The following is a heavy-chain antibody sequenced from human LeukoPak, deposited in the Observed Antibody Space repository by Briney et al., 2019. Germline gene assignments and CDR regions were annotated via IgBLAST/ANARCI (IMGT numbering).Heavy chain of an antibody. D-gene: IGHD2-2*01. J-gene: IGHJ6*03. CDR1: GFTFSSYS. CDR3: ARRADIVVVPAAHRDYYYYYYMDV. CDR2: IISIFSTV. V-gene: IGHV3-48*01. Sequence: GGSLRLSCAASGFTFSSYSMNWVRQAPGKGLEWVAYIISIFSTVYYAESVKGRFAISRDDAKNSVYLEMNSLRAEATAVYYCARRADIVVVPAAHRDYYYYYYMDVWGKGTTVTVSS.